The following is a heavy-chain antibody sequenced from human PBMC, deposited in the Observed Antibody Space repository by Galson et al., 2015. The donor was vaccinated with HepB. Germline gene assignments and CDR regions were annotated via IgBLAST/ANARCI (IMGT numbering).Heavy chain of an antibody. CDR3: ARLVWGLHGYSYGGPSDY. Sequence: SLRLSCAASGFLFSDYYMSWIRQAPGKGLEWVSFISTGSDYTKYADSVKGRFTISRDNARNSLYLQLNTLRAEDTAVYYCARLVWGLHGYSYGGPSDYWGQGALVTLSS. V-gene: IGHV3-11*06. CDR2: ISTGSDYT. J-gene: IGHJ4*02. CDR1: GFLFSDYY. D-gene: IGHD3-16*01.